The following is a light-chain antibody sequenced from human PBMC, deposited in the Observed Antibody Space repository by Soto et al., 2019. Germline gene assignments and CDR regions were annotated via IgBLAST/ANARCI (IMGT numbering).Light chain of an antibody. Sequence: DIQMTQSPSTLSASVGDRVTITCRASQSIDSWLAWYQQKPGKAPKLLIFKASTLQSGVPSRFSGSGAGTEFTLTISSLQPDDFATYYCQQHNHYRTFGQGTKVEIK. CDR3: QQHNHYRT. CDR1: QSIDSW. J-gene: IGKJ1*01. CDR2: KAS. V-gene: IGKV1-5*03.